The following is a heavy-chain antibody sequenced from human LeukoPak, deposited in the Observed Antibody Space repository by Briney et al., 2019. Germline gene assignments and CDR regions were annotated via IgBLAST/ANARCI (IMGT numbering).Heavy chain of an antibody. J-gene: IGHJ5*02. CDR3: ARCTTASIGSCNWLDP. Sequence: GESLRLSCAASGFTFGSYAMSWVRQAPGKGLEWVSAISGSGGSTYYADSVKGRFTISRDNSKNTLYLQMNSLRAEDTAIYYCARCTTASIGSCNWLDPWGQGTLVTVSS. CDR2: ISGSGGST. V-gene: IGHV3-23*01. D-gene: IGHD3-22*01. CDR1: GFTFGSYA.